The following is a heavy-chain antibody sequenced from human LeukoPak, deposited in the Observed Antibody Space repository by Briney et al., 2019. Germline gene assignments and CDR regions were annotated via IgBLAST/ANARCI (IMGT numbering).Heavy chain of an antibody. V-gene: IGHV3-7*01. CDR1: GFTFSSYW. CDR3: ARDRTRFGY. D-gene: IGHD3-10*02. J-gene: IGHJ4*02. CDR2: IKTDGNEK. Sequence: GSLTLSCAASGFTFSSYWMTWVRKAPGKGLEWVANIKTDGNEKSYVDSVKGRFTISRDNANNSLYLQMNSLRAEDTAVYYCARDRTRFGYWGQGTIVTVSS.